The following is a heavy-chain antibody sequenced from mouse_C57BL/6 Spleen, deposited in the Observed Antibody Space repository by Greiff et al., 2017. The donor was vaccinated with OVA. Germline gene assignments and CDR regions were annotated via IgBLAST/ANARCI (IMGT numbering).Heavy chain of an antibody. CDR1: GFTFSDYG. V-gene: IGHV5-17*01. CDR2: ISSGSSTI. CDR3: ARGDLHWYFDV. Sequence: EVKLVESGGGLVKPGGSLKLSCAASGFTFSDYGMHWVRQAPEKGLEWVAYISSGSSTIYYADTVKGRFTISRDNAKNTLFLQMTSLRSEDTAMYYCARGDLHWYFDVWGTGTTVTVSS. D-gene: IGHD3-3*01. J-gene: IGHJ1*03.